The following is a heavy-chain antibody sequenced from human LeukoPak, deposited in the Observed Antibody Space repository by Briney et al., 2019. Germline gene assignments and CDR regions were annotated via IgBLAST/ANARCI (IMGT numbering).Heavy chain of an antibody. CDR3: ARDVYGDYVRGNWFDP. V-gene: IGHV3-48*01. Sequence: PGGSLRLSCAASGLTFSSYSMNWVRQAPGKGLEWVSYISSSSSSIHYADSVKGRFTISRDNAKSSLYLQMNSLRAEDTAVYYCARDVYGDYVRGNWFDPWGQGTLVTVSS. CDR2: ISSSSSSI. J-gene: IGHJ5*02. D-gene: IGHD4-17*01. CDR1: GLTFSSYS.